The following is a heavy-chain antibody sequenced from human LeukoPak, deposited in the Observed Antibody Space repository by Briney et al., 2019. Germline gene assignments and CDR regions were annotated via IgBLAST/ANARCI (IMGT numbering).Heavy chain of an antibody. CDR2: INHSGST. V-gene: IGHV4-34*01. CDR1: GGSFSGYY. CDR3: ARGPYDSSGYRLLNFDY. Sequence: PSETLSLTCAVYGGSFSGYYWSWIRQPPGKGLEWIGEINHSGSTNYNPSLKSRVTISVDTSKNQFSLKLSSVTAADTAVYYCARGPYDSSGYRLLNFDYWGQGTLVTVSS. J-gene: IGHJ4*02. D-gene: IGHD3-22*01.